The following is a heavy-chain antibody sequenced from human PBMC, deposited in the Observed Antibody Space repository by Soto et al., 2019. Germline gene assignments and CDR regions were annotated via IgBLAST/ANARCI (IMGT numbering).Heavy chain of an antibody. J-gene: IGHJ4*02. Sequence: GASVKVSCKASGYTFTSYAMHWVRQAPGQRLEWMGWINAGNGNTKYSQKFQGRVTITRDTSASTAYMELSSLRSEDTAVYYCARDWEQWLGLGDYFDYWGQGTLVTVSS. V-gene: IGHV1-3*01. CDR2: INAGNGNT. CDR1: GYTFTSYA. D-gene: IGHD6-19*01. CDR3: ARDWEQWLGLGDYFDY.